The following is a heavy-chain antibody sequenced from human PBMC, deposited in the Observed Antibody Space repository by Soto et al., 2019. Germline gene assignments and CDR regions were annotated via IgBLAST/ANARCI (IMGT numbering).Heavy chain of an antibody. Sequence: ASVKVSCKASGYTFTNYGISWVRQAPGQGLEWMGWISAYKGDTNYAQNLRGRVTMTTDTSTNTAYMELRSLRDDDTAMYYCARDLDGSGSYYTDYWGPGALVTVSS. J-gene: IGHJ4*02. CDR3: ARDLDGSGSYYTDY. V-gene: IGHV1-18*01. CDR2: ISAYKGDT. D-gene: IGHD3-10*01. CDR1: GYTFTNYG.